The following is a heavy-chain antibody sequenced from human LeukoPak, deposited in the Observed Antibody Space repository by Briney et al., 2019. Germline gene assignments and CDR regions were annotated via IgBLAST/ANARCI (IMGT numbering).Heavy chain of an antibody. CDR1: GFTFDDYA. CDR2: INSSSGTI. J-gene: IGHJ4*02. Sequence: GGSLRLSCAASGFTFDDYAMHWVRQAPGKGLEWVSYINSSSGTIFYADSVKGRFTISRDNAKNSLYLQMNSLRAEDTAVYYCAKEGDNTGYRYFDGWGQGTLVTVSS. D-gene: IGHD3-22*01. V-gene: IGHV3-48*04. CDR3: AKEGDNTGYRYFDG.